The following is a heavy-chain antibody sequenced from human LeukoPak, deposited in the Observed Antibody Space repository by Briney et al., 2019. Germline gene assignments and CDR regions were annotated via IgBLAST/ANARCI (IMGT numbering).Heavy chain of an antibody. Sequence: ASVKVSCKASGGTFSNYAISWVRQAPGQGLEWMGGIIPIFGTANYAQKFQGRVTITTDESTSTAYMELSSLRSEDTAVYYCAREGDTVTTQNWFDPWGQGTLVTVSS. CDR2: IIPIFGTA. CDR3: AREGDTVTTQNWFDP. D-gene: IGHD4-11*01. CDR1: GGTFSNYA. J-gene: IGHJ5*02. V-gene: IGHV1-69*05.